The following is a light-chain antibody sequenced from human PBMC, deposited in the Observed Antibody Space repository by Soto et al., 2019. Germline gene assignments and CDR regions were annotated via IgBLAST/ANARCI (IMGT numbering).Light chain of an antibody. J-gene: IGLJ3*02. V-gene: IGLV8-61*01. Sequence: QTVVTQEPSFSVSPGGTITLTCGLTSGSVSTTYYPSWYQQTPGQAPRTLIYSTNTRSSGVPDRFSGSILGNKAALTITGVQADDESVYYCVLYMGSGIWVFGGGTKLTVL. CDR2: STN. CDR3: VLYMGSGIWV. CDR1: SGSVSTTYY.